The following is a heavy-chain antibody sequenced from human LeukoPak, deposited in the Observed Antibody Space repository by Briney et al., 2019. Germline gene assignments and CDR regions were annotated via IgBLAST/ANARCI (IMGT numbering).Heavy chain of an antibody. V-gene: IGHV4-38-2*02. CDR1: GYSISSGYY. Sequence: PSETLSLTCTVSGYSISSGYYWGWIRQPPGKGLEWIGSIYYSGSTYYNPSLKSRVTISVDTSKNQFSLKLSSVTAADTAVYYCARDRRAWGVGATTRGAFDIWGQGTMVTVSS. J-gene: IGHJ3*02. D-gene: IGHD1-26*01. CDR2: IYYSGST. CDR3: ARDRRAWGVGATTRGAFDI.